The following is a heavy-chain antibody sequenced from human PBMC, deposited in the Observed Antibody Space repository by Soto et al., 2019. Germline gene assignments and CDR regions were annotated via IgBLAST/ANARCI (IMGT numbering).Heavy chain of an antibody. CDR2: ISWKSGSI. Sequence: GGSLRLSCAASGFTFDDYAMHWVRQAPGKGLEWVSGISWKSGSIGYADSVKGRFTISRDNAKNSLYLQMNSLRAEDTALYYCAKDTSYSSGWNLGLSDAFDIWGQGTMVTVSS. D-gene: IGHD6-19*01. J-gene: IGHJ3*02. V-gene: IGHV3-9*01. CDR1: GFTFDDYA. CDR3: AKDTSYSSGWNLGLSDAFDI.